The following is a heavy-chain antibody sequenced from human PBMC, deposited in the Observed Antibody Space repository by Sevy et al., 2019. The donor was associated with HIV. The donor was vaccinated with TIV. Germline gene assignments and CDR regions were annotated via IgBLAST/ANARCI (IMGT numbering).Heavy chain of an antibody. D-gene: IGHD1-26*01. CDR1: GLTFSSYW. CDR3: ARGGADYYYMDV. J-gene: IGHJ6*03. V-gene: IGHV3-7*03. CDR2: IKQDGSEK. Sequence: GGSLRLSCAASGLTFSSYWMSWVRQAPGKGLEWVANIKQDGSEKYYVDSVKGRFTISRDNAKNSLYLQMNSLRAEDTAVYHCARGGADYYYMDVWGKGTTVTVSS.